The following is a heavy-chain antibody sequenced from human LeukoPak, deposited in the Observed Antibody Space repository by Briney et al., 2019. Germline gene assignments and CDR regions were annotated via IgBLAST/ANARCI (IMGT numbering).Heavy chain of an antibody. CDR1: GGSFSGYY. J-gene: IGHJ4*02. Sequence: SETLSLTCAVYGGSFSGYYWSWIRQPPGKGLEWIGEINHSGSTNYNPSLKSRVTISVDTSKNQFSLKLSSVTAADTAVYYCARAEYYYDSSGLKGLPFDYWGQGTLVTVSS. D-gene: IGHD3-22*01. V-gene: IGHV4-34*01. CDR3: ARAEYYYDSSGLKGLPFDY. CDR2: INHSGST.